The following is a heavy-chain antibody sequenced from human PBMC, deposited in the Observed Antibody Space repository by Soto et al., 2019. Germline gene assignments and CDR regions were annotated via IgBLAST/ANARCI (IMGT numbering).Heavy chain of an antibody. Sequence: QVQLVQSGAEVKKPGASVKVSCKASGYTFNDYYMHWVRQAPGQGLEWMGIFNPGGDTTSYAQKFQGRVTMTRDTSTSTVYMELSSLRSEDTAVYYCARSGVAEQQPDYWGQGTLVTVSS. V-gene: IGHV1-46*02. CDR2: FNPGGDTT. CDR3: ARSGVAEQQPDY. D-gene: IGHD6-13*01. J-gene: IGHJ4*02. CDR1: GYTFNDYY.